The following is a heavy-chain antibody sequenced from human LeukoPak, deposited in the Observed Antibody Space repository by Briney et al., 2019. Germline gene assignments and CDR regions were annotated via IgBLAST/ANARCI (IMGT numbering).Heavy chain of an antibody. D-gene: IGHD4-23*01. V-gene: IGHV1-2*02. J-gene: IGHJ5*02. CDR3: ARDNSVEDTAWWFDP. Sequence: ASVKVSCKASGYTFTGYYMHWVRQAPGQGLEWMGWINPNSGGTDYAQKFQGRVTMTRDMSTSTDYMELSSLRSEDTAVYYCARDNSVEDTAWWFDPWGQGTLVTVSS. CDR1: GYTFTGYY. CDR2: INPNSGGT.